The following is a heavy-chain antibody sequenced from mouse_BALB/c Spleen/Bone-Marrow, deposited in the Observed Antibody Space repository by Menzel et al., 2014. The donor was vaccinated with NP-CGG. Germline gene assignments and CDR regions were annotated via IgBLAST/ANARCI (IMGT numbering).Heavy chain of an antibody. J-gene: IGHJ3*01. CDR1: GFNIKDTY. Sequence: VQLQQSGADLVKPGASVKLSCTASGFNIKDTYMHWVKQRPEQGLEWIGRIDPANGNTKYDPKFQGKATITADTSSNTAYLQLSSLTSEDTAVYYCASYYYGSSGFAYWGQGTLVTVSA. V-gene: IGHV14-3*02. CDR3: ASYYYGSSGFAY. D-gene: IGHD1-1*01. CDR2: IDPANGNT.